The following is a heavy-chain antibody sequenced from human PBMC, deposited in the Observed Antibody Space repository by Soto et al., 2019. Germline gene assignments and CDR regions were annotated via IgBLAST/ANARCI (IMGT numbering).Heavy chain of an antibody. Sequence: ASVKVSCKASGGTFSSYAISWVRQAPGQGLEWMGGIIPIFGTANYAQKFQGRVTITADESTSTAYMELSSLRSEDTAVYYCARDLEQPPGPWGQGTLVTVSS. D-gene: IGHD6-13*01. CDR3: ARDLEQPPGP. J-gene: IGHJ5*02. CDR2: IIPIFGTA. CDR1: GGTFSSYA. V-gene: IGHV1-69*13.